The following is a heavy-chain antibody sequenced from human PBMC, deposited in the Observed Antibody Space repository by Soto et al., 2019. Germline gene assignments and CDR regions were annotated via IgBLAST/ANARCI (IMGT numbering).Heavy chain of an antibody. J-gene: IGHJ6*02. CDR3: ARGLGSSQLLSPVHCYRLDV. Sequence: SETLSLTCTVSGGSISSGVYYWSWIRQHPGKGLEWIGYIYYSGSTYYNPSLKSRVTISVDTSKNQFSLKLSSVTAADTAVYYCARGLGSSQLLSPVHCYRLDVRGQGTTVTVSS. D-gene: IGHD2-2*01. CDR1: GGSISSGVYY. V-gene: IGHV4-31*03. CDR2: IYYSGST.